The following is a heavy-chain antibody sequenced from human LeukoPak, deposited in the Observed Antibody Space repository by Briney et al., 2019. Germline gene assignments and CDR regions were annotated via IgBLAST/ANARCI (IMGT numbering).Heavy chain of an antibody. CDR2: IDPSDSYT. D-gene: IGHD3-22*01. J-gene: IGHJ3*02. CDR1: GYSFTSYW. V-gene: IGHV5-10-1*01. CDR3: ARDGYDSPGAFDI. Sequence: KPGGSLRLSCKGSGYSFTSYWISWVRQMPGKGLEWMGRIDPSDSYTNYSPSFQGYVTISADKSISTAYLQRSSLKASDTAMYYCARDGYDSPGAFDIWGQGTMVTVSS.